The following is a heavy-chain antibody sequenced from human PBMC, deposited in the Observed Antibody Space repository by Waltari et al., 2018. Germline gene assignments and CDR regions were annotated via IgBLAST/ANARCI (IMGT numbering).Heavy chain of an antibody. V-gene: IGHV3-7*01. CDR3: AKDNWGRPGGIDGFDV. CDR1: GFTFSSYW. CDR2: IRQDGSEK. Sequence: EVQLVESGGDLVRPGGSLRLSCEASGFTFSSYWMSWVRQAPGKGLEWVANIRQDGSEKKYLDSVRGRFIISRDNAKNSVYLQMNSLRVEDTALYYCAKDNWGRPGGIDGFDVWGQGTMVTVSS. D-gene: IGHD7-27*01. J-gene: IGHJ3*01.